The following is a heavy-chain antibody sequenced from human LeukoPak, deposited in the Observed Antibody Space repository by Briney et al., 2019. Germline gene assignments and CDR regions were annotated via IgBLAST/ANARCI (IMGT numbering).Heavy chain of an antibody. CDR1: GFTFSSYD. CDR3: ASAIVATDQDPPFDF. V-gene: IGHV3-11*01. CDR2: ISGSGNTI. J-gene: IGHJ4*02. Sequence: GGSLRLSCAASGFTFSSYDMSWIRQAPGKGLEWVSYISGSGNTIYKADSVKGRFTISRDNAQNSLYLQMNSLRVEDTAVYYCASAIVATDQDPPFDFWGQGTLVTVSS. D-gene: IGHD5-12*01.